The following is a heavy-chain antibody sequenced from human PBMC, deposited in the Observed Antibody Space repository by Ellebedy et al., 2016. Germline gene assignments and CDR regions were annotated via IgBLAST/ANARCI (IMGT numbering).Heavy chain of an antibody. V-gene: IGHV4-39*07. CDR3: ARDNGSGRSPPLYYYYYMDV. CDR2: IYYSGST. D-gene: IGHD3-10*01. CDR1: GGSISSSSYY. J-gene: IGHJ6*03. Sequence: SETLSLTXTVSGGSISSSSYYWGWIRQPPGKGLEWIGSIYYSGSTYYNPSLKSRVTISVDTSKNQFSLKLSSVTAADTAVYYCARDNGSGRSPPLYYYYYMDVWGKGTTVTVSS.